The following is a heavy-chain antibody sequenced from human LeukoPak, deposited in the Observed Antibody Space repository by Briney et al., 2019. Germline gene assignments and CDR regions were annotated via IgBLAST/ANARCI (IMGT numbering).Heavy chain of an antibody. CDR1: GGTFSSYA. V-gene: IGHV1-69*05. CDR3: ARGPVIAAAAYYFDY. CDR2: IIPIFGTA. Sequence: SVKVSCKASGGTFSSYAISWVRQAPGQGLEWMGGIIPIFGTANYAQKFQGRVTITTDESTSTAYMELSSLRSEDTAVYYCARGPVIAAAAYYFDYWGQGTLVTVSS. J-gene: IGHJ4*02. D-gene: IGHD6-13*01.